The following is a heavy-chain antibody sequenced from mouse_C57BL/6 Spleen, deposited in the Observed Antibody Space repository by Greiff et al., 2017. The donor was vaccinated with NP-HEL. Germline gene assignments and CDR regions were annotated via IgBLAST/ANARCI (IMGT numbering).Heavy chain of an antibody. D-gene: IGHD1-1*01. CDR2: ISSGGSYT. V-gene: IGHV5-6*01. J-gene: IGHJ1*03. CDR3: ARGGGKFITTVEGYFDV. CDR1: GFTFSSYG. Sequence: EVQGVESGGDLVKPGGSLKLSCAASGFTFSSYGMSWVRQTPDKRLEWVATISSGGSYTYYPDSVKGRFTISRDNAKNTLYLQMSSLKSEDTAMYYCARGGGKFITTVEGYFDVWGTGTTVTVSS.